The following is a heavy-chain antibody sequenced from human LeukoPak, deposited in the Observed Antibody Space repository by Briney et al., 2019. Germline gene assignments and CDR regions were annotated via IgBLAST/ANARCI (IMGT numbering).Heavy chain of an antibody. J-gene: IGHJ6*02. CDR3: ARVGGLSTSSGYYYGMDV. CDR2: IKSDGSTT. CDR1: GFTISTYS. D-gene: IGHD6-6*01. V-gene: IGHV3-74*01. Sequence: GGSLRLSCAASGFTISTYSMNWVRQAPGKGLVWVSRIKSDGSTTNYADSVKGRFAISRDNAKNTLYLQMNSLRAEETAVYYCARVGGLSTSSGYYYGMDVWGQGTTVTVSS.